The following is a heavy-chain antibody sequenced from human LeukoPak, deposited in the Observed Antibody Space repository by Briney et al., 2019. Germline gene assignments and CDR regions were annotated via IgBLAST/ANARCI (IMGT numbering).Heavy chain of an antibody. Sequence: GGSLRLSCAASGFTLRSYWMHWVRQAPGKGLVWVSRIKNDGSRTTYADSVKGRFTISRDNAKNTLYLQMNSLRAEDTAVYYCARDPDLSGYSFFDYWGQGTLVTVSS. CDR2: IKNDGSRT. CDR3: ARDPDLSGYSFFDY. V-gene: IGHV3-74*01. J-gene: IGHJ4*02. D-gene: IGHD3-22*01. CDR1: GFTLRSYW.